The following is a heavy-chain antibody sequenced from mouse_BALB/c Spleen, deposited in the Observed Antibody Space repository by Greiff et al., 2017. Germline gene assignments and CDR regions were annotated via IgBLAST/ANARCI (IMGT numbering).Heavy chain of an antibody. D-gene: IGHD2-14*01. CDR1: GFTFSSYT. V-gene: IGHV5-12-2*01. CDR2: ISNGGGST. CDR3: AREEVRRGFDY. Sequence: EVQRVESGGGLVQPGGSLKLSCAASGFTFSSYTMSWVRQTPEKRLEWVAYISNGGGSTYYPDTVKGRFTISRDNAKNTLYLQMSSLKSEDTAMYYCAREEVRRGFDYWGQGTTLTVSS. J-gene: IGHJ2*01.